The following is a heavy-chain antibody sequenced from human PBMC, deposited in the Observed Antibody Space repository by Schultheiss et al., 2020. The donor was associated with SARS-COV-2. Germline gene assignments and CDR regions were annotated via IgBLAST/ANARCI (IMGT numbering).Heavy chain of an antibody. CDR3: ARVDAYSAYTFDY. V-gene: IGHV3-33*08. CDR2: IRYDGSRQ. D-gene: IGHD4-11*01. CDR1: GFSFSTHG. J-gene: IGHJ4*02. Sequence: GGSLRLSCAASGFSFSTHGMHWVRLAPGKGLEWVAGIRYDGSRQFYSDSVKGRFTVSRDNSNNTMYLQMSSLRAEDTAVYYCARVDAYSAYTFDYWGQGXXXXVSS.